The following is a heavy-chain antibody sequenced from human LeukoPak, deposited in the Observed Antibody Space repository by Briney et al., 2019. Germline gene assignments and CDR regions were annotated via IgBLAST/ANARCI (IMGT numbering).Heavy chain of an antibody. J-gene: IGHJ1*01. CDR3: ARSDSTTIFGVVIGYFQH. D-gene: IGHD3-3*01. V-gene: IGHV1-18*01. Sequence: ASVKVSCKASGGTFSSYAISWVRQAPGQGLEWMGWINPNSGGTNYAQKLQGRVTMTTDTSTSTAYMELRSLGSDDTAVYYCARSDSTTIFGVVIGYFQHWGQGTLVTVSS. CDR1: GGTFSSYA. CDR2: INPNSGGT.